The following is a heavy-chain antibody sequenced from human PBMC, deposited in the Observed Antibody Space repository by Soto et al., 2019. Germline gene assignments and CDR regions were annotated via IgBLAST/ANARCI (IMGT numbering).Heavy chain of an antibody. V-gene: IGHV4-34*01. Sequence: SETLSLTCAVYGGSFSGYYWSWIRQPPGKGLEWIGEINHSGSTNYNPSLESRVTISVDTSKNQFSLKLSSVTAADTAVYYCAKSYPEGWFDPWGQGTLVTVSS. D-gene: IGHD1-26*01. CDR1: GGSFSGYY. J-gene: IGHJ5*02. CDR2: INHSGST. CDR3: AKSYPEGWFDP.